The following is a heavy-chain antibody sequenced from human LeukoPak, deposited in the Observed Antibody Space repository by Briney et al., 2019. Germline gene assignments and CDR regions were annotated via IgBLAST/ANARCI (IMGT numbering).Heavy chain of an antibody. CDR2: ISPRGDIT. V-gene: IGHV3-23*01. D-gene: IGHD3-16*01. J-gene: IGHJ1*01. CDR3: AKDDDWGRFNH. CDR1: GFSFRSHG. Sequence: GGSLRLSCAASGFSFRSHGMNWVRQAPGKGLEWVSGISPRGDITYYKDSVRGRFTISRDNFKNTVSLQLDSLRAEDTAMYYCAKDDDWGRFNHWGQGTLVTVSS.